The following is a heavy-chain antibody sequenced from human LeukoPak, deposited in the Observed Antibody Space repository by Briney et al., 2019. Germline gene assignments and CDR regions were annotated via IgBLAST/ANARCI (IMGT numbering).Heavy chain of an antibody. CDR1: GGSFSGYY. Sequence: SETLSLTCAVYGGSFSGYYWSWIRQPPGKGLEWIGEINHSGSTNYSPSLKSRVTISVDTSKNQFSLKLSSVTAADTAVYYCARGHSSGWYLRSNNWFDPWGQGTLVTVSS. V-gene: IGHV4-34*01. J-gene: IGHJ5*02. CDR3: ARGHSSGWYLRSNNWFDP. CDR2: INHSGST. D-gene: IGHD6-19*01.